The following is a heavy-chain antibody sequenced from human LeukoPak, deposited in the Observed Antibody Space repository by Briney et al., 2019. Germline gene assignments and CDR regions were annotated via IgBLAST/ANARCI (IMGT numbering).Heavy chain of an antibody. V-gene: IGHV3-30*02. CDR2: IRYDGSNK. Sequence: GGSLRLSCAASGFTFSSYGMHWVRQAPGKGLEWVAFIRYDGSNKYYADSVKGRFAISRDNSKNTLYLQMNSLRAGDTAVYYCARVHLGYSYEFDYWGQGTLVTVSS. D-gene: IGHD5-18*01. J-gene: IGHJ4*02. CDR1: GFTFSSYG. CDR3: ARVHLGYSYEFDY.